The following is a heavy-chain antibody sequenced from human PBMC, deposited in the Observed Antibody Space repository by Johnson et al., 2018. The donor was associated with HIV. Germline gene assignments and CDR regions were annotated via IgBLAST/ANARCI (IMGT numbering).Heavy chain of an antibody. J-gene: IGHJ3*02. CDR2: IKQDGSEK. D-gene: IGHD3-16*01. Sequence: VQLVATGGGLIQPGGSLRLSCAASGFSFSSYWMTWVRQAPGKGLEWVASIKQDGSEKYYVDSVKGRFTISRDNSKNTLYLQMNSLRAEDTAVYYCAREGGKAINDAFDIWGQGTMVTVSS. V-gene: IGHV3-7*01. CDR1: GFSFSSYW. CDR3: AREGGKAINDAFDI.